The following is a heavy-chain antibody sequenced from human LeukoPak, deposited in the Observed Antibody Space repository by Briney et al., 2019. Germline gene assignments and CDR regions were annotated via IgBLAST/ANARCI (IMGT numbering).Heavy chain of an antibody. CDR2: INHSGST. Sequence: SETLSLTCAVYGGSFSGYYWSWIRRPPGKGLEWIGEINHSGSTNYNPSLKSRVPISVDTSKNQFSLKLSSVTAADTAVYYCARTLRDYGMDVWGQGTTVTVSS. D-gene: IGHD4-17*01. CDR3: ARTLRDYGMDV. V-gene: IGHV4-34*01. CDR1: GGSFSGYY. J-gene: IGHJ6*02.